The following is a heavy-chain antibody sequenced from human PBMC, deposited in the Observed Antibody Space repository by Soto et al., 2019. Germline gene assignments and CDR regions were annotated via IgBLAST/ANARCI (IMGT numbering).Heavy chain of an antibody. CDR2: IYWDDAK. CDR1: GFSLSASGVG. Sequence: QITLKESGPTLVKPTQTLTLTCTFSGFSLSASGVGVGWIRQPPGKALEWLAIIYWDDAKHYSPSLKSSLTIPKDTSKNPVVLTMTNMDPVDTAKYYWAHKGGGDRILDYWGQGTLVTVSS. V-gene: IGHV2-5*02. CDR3: AHKGGGDRILDY. J-gene: IGHJ4*02. D-gene: IGHD3-16*01.